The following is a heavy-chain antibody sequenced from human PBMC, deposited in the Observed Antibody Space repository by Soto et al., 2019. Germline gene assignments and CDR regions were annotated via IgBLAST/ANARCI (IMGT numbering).Heavy chain of an antibody. CDR3: ARGSVFGVAIPLLES. Sequence: SETLSLTCTVSGGSVSSRSYYWSWIRQPPGKGLEWIGHMYYSGTTNYQPSLKSRVTISADTSQNQFSLKMSSVSAADTAVYYCARGSVFGVAIPLLESWGQGTMVTVSS. J-gene: IGHJ5*02. CDR1: GGSVSSRSYY. V-gene: IGHV4-61*01. D-gene: IGHD3-3*01. CDR2: MYYSGTT.